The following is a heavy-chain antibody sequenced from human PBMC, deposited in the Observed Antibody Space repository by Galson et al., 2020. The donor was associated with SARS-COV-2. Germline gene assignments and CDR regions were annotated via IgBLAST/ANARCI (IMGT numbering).Heavy chain of an antibody. CDR2: ISKDGGNK. CDR3: AREYGSGWMYFDY. D-gene: IGHD6-19*01. CDR1: GFTFSSYV. V-gene: IGHV3-30*03. Sequence: GGSLRLSCAVSGFTFSSYVMHWVRQAPGKGLEWVAVISKDGGNKYYADSVKGRFTISRDNSKNTLYVQVNSLRAEDTAVYYCAREYGSGWMYFDYWGQGTLVTVSS. J-gene: IGHJ4*02.